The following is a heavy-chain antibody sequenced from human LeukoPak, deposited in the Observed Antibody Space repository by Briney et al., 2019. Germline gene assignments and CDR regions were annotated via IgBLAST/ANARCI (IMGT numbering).Heavy chain of an antibody. J-gene: IGHJ3*02. CDR1: GGTFISYA. CDR2: IIPIFGTA. D-gene: IGHD2-15*01. Sequence: GASVKVSCKASGGTFISYAISWVRQAPGQGLEWMGRIIPIFGTANYAQKFQGRVTITTDESTSTAYMELSSLRSEDTAVYYCARDRMGAATPDAFDIWGQGTMVTVSS. V-gene: IGHV1-69*05. CDR3: ARDRMGAATPDAFDI.